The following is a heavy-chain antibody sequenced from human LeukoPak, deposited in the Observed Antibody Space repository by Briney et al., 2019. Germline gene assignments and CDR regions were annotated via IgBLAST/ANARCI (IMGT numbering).Heavy chain of an antibody. CDR3: ARDSYSIAVVSNFVY. D-gene: IGHD6-19*01. V-gene: IGHV1-2*02. J-gene: IGHJ4*02. Sequence: ASVQVSCKASGYTFTGYYMHWVRQAPGQGLEWMGWINPNSGGTNYAQKFQVRVTMTRDTSISTAYMELSRLRSDDTAVYYCARDSYSIAVVSNFVYWGQGTLVTVSS. CDR2: INPNSGGT. CDR1: GYTFTGYY.